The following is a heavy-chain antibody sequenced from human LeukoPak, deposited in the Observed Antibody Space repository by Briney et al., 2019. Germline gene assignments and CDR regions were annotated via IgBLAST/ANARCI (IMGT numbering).Heavy chain of an antibody. J-gene: IGHJ6*03. Sequence: GGSLRLSCAASGFTFSSYWMSWVRQAPGKGLEWVANIKEDGSEKYYMDSVKGRFTISRDHAKKSLFLQMNSLRADDTAVYYCAKGSKGVVFTRDHYMDVWGKGTTVTISS. CDR1: GFTFSSYW. V-gene: IGHV3-7*01. D-gene: IGHD3-3*01. CDR3: AKGSKGVVFTRDHYMDV. CDR2: IKEDGSEK.